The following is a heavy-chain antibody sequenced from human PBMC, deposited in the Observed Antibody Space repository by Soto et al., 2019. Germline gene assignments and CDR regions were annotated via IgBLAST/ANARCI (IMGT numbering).Heavy chain of an antibody. V-gene: IGHV1-69*12. J-gene: IGHJ6*02. Sequence: QVQLVQSGAEVKKPGSSVKVSCKASGGTFSSYAISWVRQAPGQGLEWMGGIIPIFGTANYAQKFQGRVTITADESTRTAYMGLSSLRSEDTAVYYCARDRGYDFWSGYYSSQNYYYSGMDVWGQGTTVTVSS. CDR2: IIPIFGTA. D-gene: IGHD3-3*01. CDR1: GGTFSSYA. CDR3: ARDRGYDFWSGYYSSQNYYYSGMDV.